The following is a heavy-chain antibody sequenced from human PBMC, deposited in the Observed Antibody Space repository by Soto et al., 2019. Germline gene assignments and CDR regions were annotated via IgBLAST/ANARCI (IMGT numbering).Heavy chain of an antibody. CDR1: GGSISSGGYS. CDR3: ARDPAP. V-gene: IGHV4-30-2*01. CDR2: IYHSGST. Sequence: SETLSLTCAVSGGSISSGGYSWSWIRQPPGKGLEWIGYIYHSGSTYYNPSLKSRVTISVDRSKNQFSLKLSSVTVADTAVYYCARDPAPWGQGALVTVSS. J-gene: IGHJ5*02.